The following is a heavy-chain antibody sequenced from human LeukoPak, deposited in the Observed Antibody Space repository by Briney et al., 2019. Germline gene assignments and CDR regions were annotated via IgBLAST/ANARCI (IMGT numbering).Heavy chain of an antibody. V-gene: IGHV3-23*01. CDR3: AKGLGTSGYHDY. D-gene: IGHD3-22*01. J-gene: IGHJ4*02. Sequence: GGSLRLSCAASGFPFSNYAMTWVRQAPGKGLERVTGISDSGDRTYYADSVKGRFTISRDNSKNMLYLQMNSLRVEDTALYYCAKGLGTSGYHDYWGQGTLVTVSS. CDR2: ISDSGDRT. CDR1: GFPFSNYA.